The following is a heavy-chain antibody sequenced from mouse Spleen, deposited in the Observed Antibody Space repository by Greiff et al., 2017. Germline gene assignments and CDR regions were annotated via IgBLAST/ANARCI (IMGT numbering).Heavy chain of an antibody. CDR3: ARGLTATLSY. V-gene: IGHV2-9*02. CDR1: GFSLTSYG. D-gene: IGHD1-2*01. J-gene: IGHJ3*01. CDR2: IWAGGST. Sequence: VQGVESGPGLVAPSQSLSITCTVSGFSLTSYGVHWVRQPPGKGLEWLGVIWAGGSTNYNSALMSRLSISKDNSKSQVFLKMNSLQTDDTAMYYCARGLTATLSYWGQGTLVTVSA.